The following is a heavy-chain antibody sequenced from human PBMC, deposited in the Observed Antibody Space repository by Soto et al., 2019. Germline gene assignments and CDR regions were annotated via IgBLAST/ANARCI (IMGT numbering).Heavy chain of an antibody. V-gene: IGHV4-31*03. CDR2: IYYSGST. CDR3: ARSVGSWDPGYVDY. D-gene: IGHD3-9*01. Sequence: QVQLQESGPGLVKPSQTLSLTCTVSGGSISSGGYYWSWIRQHPGKGLEWIGYIYYSGSTYYNPSLQSRVTISVDTSKNQFSLKLSSVTAADTAVYYCARSVGSWDPGYVDYWGQGTLVTVSS. J-gene: IGHJ4*02. CDR1: GGSISSGGYY.